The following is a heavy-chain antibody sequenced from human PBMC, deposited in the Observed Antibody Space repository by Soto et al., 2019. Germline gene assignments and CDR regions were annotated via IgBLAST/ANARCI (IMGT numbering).Heavy chain of an antibody. CDR3: AKFDRDTAMVAFDS. CDR1: GFSFSTYA. V-gene: IGHV3-23*01. J-gene: IGHJ4*02. CDR2: IVGSGDTT. D-gene: IGHD5-18*01. Sequence: EVQLLESGGGLVQPGGSLRLSCVASGFSFSTYALGWVRQAPGKGLQWVSVIVGSGDTTYYADSVKGRFTISRDNSKNTLFLQMSGLRVDDTALYYCAKFDRDTAMVAFDSWGQGTLVTVSS.